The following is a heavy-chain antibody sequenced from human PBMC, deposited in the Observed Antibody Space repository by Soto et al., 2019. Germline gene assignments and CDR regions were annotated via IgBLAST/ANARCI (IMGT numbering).Heavy chain of an antibody. Sequence: EAQLLESGGGLVQPGGSLRLSCAASGFTFSRYAMSWVRQAPRKGLEWVSTVTGGGHTTYNADSVNGRFTISRDNSKNTLYLQMNNLRAEDTAIYYCASSSGDLDVYGMDIWGPGTTVTVSS. D-gene: IGHD3-10*01. CDR3: ASSSGDLDVYGMDI. CDR1: GFTFSRYA. V-gene: IGHV3-23*01. CDR2: VTGGGHTT. J-gene: IGHJ6*02.